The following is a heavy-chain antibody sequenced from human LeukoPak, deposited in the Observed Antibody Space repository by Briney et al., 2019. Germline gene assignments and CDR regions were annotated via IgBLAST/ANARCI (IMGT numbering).Heavy chain of an antibody. Sequence: ASVKVSCKVSGYTLTELSMHWVRQAPGKGLEWMGGFDPENGKTIYAQKFQGRVTMTEDTSTDTAYMELSSLRSEDTAVYYCATVVVGAPVGFGESKTDQYYFDYWGQGTLVTVSS. J-gene: IGHJ4*02. D-gene: IGHD3-10*01. CDR1: GYTLTELS. CDR3: ATVVVGAPVGFGESKTDQYYFDY. CDR2: FDPENGKT. V-gene: IGHV1-24*01.